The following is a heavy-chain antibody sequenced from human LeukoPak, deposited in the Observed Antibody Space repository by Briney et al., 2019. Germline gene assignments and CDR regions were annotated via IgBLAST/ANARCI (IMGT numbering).Heavy chain of an antibody. Sequence: GGSLRLSREVAGFIFSASAPTWVRQAPGKGLEWVSSIGSDNKPHYSESVKGRFAISRDNSKSMLFLQLNSLRAEDTALYYCAGDLHYYVAPDFWGQGTTVTVSS. CDR2: IGSDNKP. J-gene: IGHJ6*02. V-gene: IGHV3-23*05. CDR1: GFIFSASA. D-gene: IGHD3-10*02. CDR3: AGDLHYYVAPDF.